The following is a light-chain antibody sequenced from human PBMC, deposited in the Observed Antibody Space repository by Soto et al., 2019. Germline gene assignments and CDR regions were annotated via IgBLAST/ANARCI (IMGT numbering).Light chain of an antibody. J-gene: IGLJ2*01. CDR3: QVWDSSTVV. CDR2: RDN. V-gene: IGLV3-9*01. Sequence: SSELTQPLSVSVALGQTARIACGGNNIGSRSVHWYQQKPGQAPVLVIYRDNNRPSGIPERFSGSNSGNTATLTISRAQAGDEADYYCQVWDSSTVVFGGGTKVTVL. CDR1: NIGSRS.